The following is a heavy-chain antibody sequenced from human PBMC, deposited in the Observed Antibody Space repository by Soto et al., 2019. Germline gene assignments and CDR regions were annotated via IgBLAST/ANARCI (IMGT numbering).Heavy chain of an antibody. J-gene: IGHJ5*02. CDR2: IIPMSGRP. CDR1: GGTFNSFS. CDR3: TRRGRQSANWFDP. Sequence: QVQLVQSGAEVKTPGSSVKVSCKASGGTFNSFSIDWVRQAPGQGLEWMGGIIPMSGRPNYAQRFQGRVTFSADKSTNSVYMELNRLTHEDTAVYYCTRRGRQSANWFDPGGQGTLVTVSS. V-gene: IGHV1-69*06.